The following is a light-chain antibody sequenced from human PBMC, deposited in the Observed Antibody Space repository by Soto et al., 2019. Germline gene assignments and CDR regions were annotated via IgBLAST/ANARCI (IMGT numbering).Light chain of an antibody. CDR2: GAS. Sequence: EVVMTQSPATLSVSPGERATLSCRASQSVSNNLAWYQQKPGQAPRLLIYGASTRATGIPARFSGSGSGTEFTLTISSLQSADFAVYYCQQSNDWWTFGQGTKVDIK. CDR1: QSVSNN. V-gene: IGKV3-15*01. J-gene: IGKJ1*01. CDR3: QQSNDWWT.